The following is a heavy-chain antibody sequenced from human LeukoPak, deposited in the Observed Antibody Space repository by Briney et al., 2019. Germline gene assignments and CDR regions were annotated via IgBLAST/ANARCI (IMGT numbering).Heavy chain of an antibody. CDR2: ISSNSRTI. J-gene: IGHJ4*02. Sequence: PGGSLRLSCATSGFSFSTQEMTWVRQAPGKGLEWVSYISSNSRTIYYADSVKGRFTISRDNTRNSVFLQLNGLRVEDTGFYYCARGSYTGFDLYFDYWGQGTLVTVSS. CDR1: GFSFSTQE. V-gene: IGHV3-48*03. CDR3: ARGSYTGFDLYFDY. D-gene: IGHD5-12*01.